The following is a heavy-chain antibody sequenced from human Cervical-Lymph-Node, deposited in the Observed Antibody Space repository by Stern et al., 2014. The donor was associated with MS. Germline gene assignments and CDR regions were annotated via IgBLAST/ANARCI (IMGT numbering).Heavy chain of an antibody. CDR3: ARHQAGIAAN. Sequence: VQLVESGAEVKRPESSVKVSCKTSGGSLSTLDISWVRQAPGQGLEWVGEIMPLLGTAHYAQNFKGRLTITADDSTSTVYMELSSLKSEDTAIYFCARHQAGIAANWGQGTLVTVPS. CDR1: GGSLSTLD. CDR2: IMPLLGTA. J-gene: IGHJ4*02. D-gene: IGHD6-13*01. V-gene: IGHV1-69*19.